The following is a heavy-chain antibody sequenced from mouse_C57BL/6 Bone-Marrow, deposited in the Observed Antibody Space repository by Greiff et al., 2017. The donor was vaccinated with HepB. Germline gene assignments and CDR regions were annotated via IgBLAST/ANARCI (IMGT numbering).Heavy chain of an antibody. V-gene: IGHV1-74*01. D-gene: IGHD1-1*01. J-gene: IGHJ1*03. CDR3: ARFSSYWYFDV. Sequence: QVQLQQPGAELVKPGASVKVSCKASGYTFTSYWMHWVKQRPGQGLEWIGRIHPSDSDTNYNQKFKGKATLTAEKSSSTAYMQLSSLTSEDSAVYFCARFSSYWYFDVWGTGTTVTVSS. CDR1: GYTFTSYW. CDR2: IHPSDSDT.